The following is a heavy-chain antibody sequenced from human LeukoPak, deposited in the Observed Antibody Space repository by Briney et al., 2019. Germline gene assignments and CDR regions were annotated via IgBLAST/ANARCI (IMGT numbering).Heavy chain of an antibody. CDR1: GVSISSYY. CDR2: IYTSGTT. J-gene: IGHJ4*02. CDR3: ARGLSSGIANDY. Sequence: SETLSLTCTVSGVSISSYYWSWIRQPAGKGLEWIGRIYTSGTTNYNPSLKSRVTISVDTSKNQFSLKLSSVTAADTAVYYCARGLSSGIANDYWGQGTLVTVSS. V-gene: IGHV4-4*07. D-gene: IGHD1-26*01.